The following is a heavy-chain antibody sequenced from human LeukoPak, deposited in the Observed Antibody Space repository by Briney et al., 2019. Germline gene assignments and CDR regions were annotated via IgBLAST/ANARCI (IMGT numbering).Heavy chain of an antibody. Sequence: GGSLRLSCAASGFTVSSNYMSWVRQAPGKGLEWVSVIYSGGSTYYADSVKGRFTIPRDNSKNTLYLQMNSLRAEDTAVYYCARGGDSSGYTAPFFDYWGQGTLVTVSS. V-gene: IGHV3-53*01. CDR3: ARGGDSSGYTAPFFDY. CDR1: GFTVSSNY. J-gene: IGHJ4*02. CDR2: IYSGGST. D-gene: IGHD3-22*01.